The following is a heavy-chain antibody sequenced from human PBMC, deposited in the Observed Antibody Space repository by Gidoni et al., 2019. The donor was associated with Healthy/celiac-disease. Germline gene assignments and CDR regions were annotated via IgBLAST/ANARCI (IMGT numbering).Heavy chain of an antibody. J-gene: IGHJ4*02. CDR2: ISWNSGSI. Sequence: EVQLVESGGGLVQPGRSLRLSCAATGFTFDDSAMPWVRQAPGKGLEWVSGISWNSGSIGYAYSVKGRFTISRDNAKTSLYLQMNSLRAEDTALYYCAKGSLEAPHGPIDYWGQGTLVTVSS. CDR3: AKGSLEAPHGPIDY. CDR1: GFTFDDSA. V-gene: IGHV3-9*01.